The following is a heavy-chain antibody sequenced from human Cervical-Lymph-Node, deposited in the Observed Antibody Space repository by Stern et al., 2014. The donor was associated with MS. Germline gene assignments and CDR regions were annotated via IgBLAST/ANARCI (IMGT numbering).Heavy chain of an antibody. D-gene: IGHD4-17*01. CDR1: GFTFSHYS. J-gene: IGHJ4*02. CDR2: LSNNSTHT. V-gene: IGHV3-21*01. Sequence: VQLVESGGGLVKPGESLRLSCDASGFTFSHYSINWVRQAPGKGMEWISSLSNNSTHTYYAYSVEGRFTISRDSAKDSVSLHMVSLRAEDTAVYYCARARVGDYARSPHLDSWGQGTLVTVSS. CDR3: ARARVGDYARSPHLDS.